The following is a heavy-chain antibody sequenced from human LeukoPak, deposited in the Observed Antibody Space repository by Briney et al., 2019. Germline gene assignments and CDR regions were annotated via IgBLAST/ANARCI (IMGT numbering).Heavy chain of an antibody. CDR3: ARVAASDGDGYNLLFDY. D-gene: IGHD5-12*01. Sequence: SETLSLTCTVSGGSISSYYWSWIRQPAGKGLEWIGRIYTSGSTNYNPSLKSRVTMSVDTSKNQFSLKLSSVTAADTAVYYCARVAASDGDGYNLLFDYWSQGTLVTVSS. CDR2: IYTSGST. V-gene: IGHV4-4*07. CDR1: GGSISSYY. J-gene: IGHJ4*02.